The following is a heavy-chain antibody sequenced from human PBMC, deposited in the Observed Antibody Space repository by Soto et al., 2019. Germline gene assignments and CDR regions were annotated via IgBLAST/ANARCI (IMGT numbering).Heavy chain of an antibody. CDR1: GFTFSHFT. D-gene: IGHD3-16*01. CDR3: LGGASGH. CDR2: ISEDGSNE. Sequence: QVQLVESGGGVVPPGRSLRLSCAASGFTFSHFTMHWVRQAPGKGLEWMAVISEDGSNERYADSVKGRFTISRDNSKNTLYLEMTGLRAGATGVSYALGGASGHWGRGTLVTVSS. J-gene: IGHJ4*02. V-gene: IGHV3-30-3*01.